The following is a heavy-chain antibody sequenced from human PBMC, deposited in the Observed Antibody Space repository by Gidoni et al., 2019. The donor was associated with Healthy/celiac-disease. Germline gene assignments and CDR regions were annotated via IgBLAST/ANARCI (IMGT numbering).Heavy chain of an antibody. J-gene: IGHJ4*02. D-gene: IGHD1-26*01. V-gene: IGHV3-48*02. CDR1: RFTFRSYS. CDR2: ISSSSSTI. Sequence: EVQLVESGGGLVQRGGSLRLSCAASRFTFRSYSMNWVRQAPGKGLEWISYISSSSSTIYYADSVKGRFTISRDKAKNSLYLQMNSLRDEDTAVYYCARDPVGSPHWEIFDYWGQGTLVTVSS. CDR3: ARDPVGSPHWEIFDY.